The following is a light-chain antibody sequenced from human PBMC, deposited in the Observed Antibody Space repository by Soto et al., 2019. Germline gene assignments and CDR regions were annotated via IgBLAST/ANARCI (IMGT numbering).Light chain of an antibody. Sequence: EVVLSRCSGNQYQTQGERATVSCRASQSVSNNYLAWYQQKPGQPPRLLIDGASNRATGIPDRFSGSGSGTFFTITISGQEPDVWAGYYCQKYGSSGTFGQGAKVDIK. V-gene: IGKV3-20*01. CDR3: QKYGSSGT. CDR1: QSVSNNY. J-gene: IGKJ1*01. CDR2: GAS.